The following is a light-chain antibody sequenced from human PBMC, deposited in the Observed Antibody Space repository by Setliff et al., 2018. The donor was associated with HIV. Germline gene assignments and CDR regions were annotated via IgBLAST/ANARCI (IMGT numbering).Light chain of an antibody. CDR1: KNIRNN. J-gene: IGKJ1*01. V-gene: IGKV3-15*01. CDR2: GAS. Sequence: TQSPATLSVSPGEGATFSCRTSKNIRNNLAWLQQKPGQSPRLLIYGASTRASGVPARFSGSGSGTEFTLTISRLQSEDFAIYYCQQYDRRPRTFGRGTKVDIK. CDR3: QQYDRRPRT.